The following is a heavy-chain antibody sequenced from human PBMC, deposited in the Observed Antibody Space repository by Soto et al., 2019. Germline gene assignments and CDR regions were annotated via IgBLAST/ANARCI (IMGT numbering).Heavy chain of an antibody. CDR2: IRSKAYGGTT. CDR3: TRDLPWGGDYGMDV. D-gene: IGHD3-16*01. J-gene: IGHJ6*02. Sequence: PGGSLRLSCTASGFTFGDYAMSWVRQAPGKGLEWVGFIRSKAYGGTTEYAASVKGRFTISRDDSKSIAYLQMNSLKTEDTAVYYCTRDLPWGGDYGMDVWGQGTTVTVSS. V-gene: IGHV3-49*04. CDR1: GFTFGDYA.